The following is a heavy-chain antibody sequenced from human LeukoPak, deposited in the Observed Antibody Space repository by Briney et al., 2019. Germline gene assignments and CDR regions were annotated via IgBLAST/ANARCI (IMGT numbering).Heavy chain of an antibody. CDR2: IYYSGST. CDR1: GGSISSSSYY. D-gene: IGHD3-22*01. CDR3: ARREPSSGYYF. V-gene: IGHV4-61*05. Sequence: SETLSLTCTVSGGSISSSSYYWGWIRQPPGKGLEWIGYIYYSGSTNYNPSLKSRVTISVDTSKNQFSLKLSSVTAADTAVYYCARREPSSGYYFWGQGTLVTVSS. J-gene: IGHJ4*02.